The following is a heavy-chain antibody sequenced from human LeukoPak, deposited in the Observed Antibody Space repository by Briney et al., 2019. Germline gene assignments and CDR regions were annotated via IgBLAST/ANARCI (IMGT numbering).Heavy chain of an antibody. D-gene: IGHD6-13*01. CDR3: AKDRVAAAGTGGYNWFDP. J-gene: IGHJ5*02. CDR2: ISGSGGST. V-gene: IGHV3-23*01. Sequence: PGGSLRLSCAASGFTFSSYAMSWVRQAAGKGLEWVSAISGSGGSTYYADSVKGRFTISRDNSKNTLYLQMNSLRAEDTAVYYCAKDRVAAAGTGGYNWFDPWGQGTLVTVSS. CDR1: GFTFSSYA.